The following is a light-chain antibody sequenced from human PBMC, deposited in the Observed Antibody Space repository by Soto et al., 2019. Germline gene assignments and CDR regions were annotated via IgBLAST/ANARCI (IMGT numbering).Light chain of an antibody. Sequence: EIVLTQSPGTLSLSPGERATLSCRASQSVSSSYLAWYQQKPGQAPRRLIYGASSRATGIPDRFSGSGSGTDFTLTIGRLEPEDFAVYYCQQYGNSPLTFGGGTKVEIK. V-gene: IGKV3-20*01. CDR2: GAS. CDR3: QQYGNSPLT. CDR1: QSVSSSY. J-gene: IGKJ4*01.